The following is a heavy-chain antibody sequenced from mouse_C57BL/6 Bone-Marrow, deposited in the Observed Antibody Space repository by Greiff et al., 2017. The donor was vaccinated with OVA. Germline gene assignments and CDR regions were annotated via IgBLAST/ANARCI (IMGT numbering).Heavy chain of an antibody. V-gene: IGHV1-82*01. Sequence: LQESGPELVKPGASVKISCKASGYAFSSSWMNWVKQRPGKGLEWIGRIYPGDGDTNYNGKFKGKATLTADKSSSTAYMQLSSLTSEDSAVYFCARDGNYEGFAYWGRGTLVTVSA. CDR3: ARDGNYEGFAY. D-gene: IGHD2-1*01. CDR1: GYAFSSSW. CDR2: IYPGDGDT. J-gene: IGHJ3*01.